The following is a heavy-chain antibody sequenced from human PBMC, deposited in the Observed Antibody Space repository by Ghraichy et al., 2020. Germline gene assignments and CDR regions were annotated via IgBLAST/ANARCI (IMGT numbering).Heavy chain of an antibody. V-gene: IGHV4-39*07. Sequence: SETLSLTCTVSGASISSRNYYWAWIRQPPGQGLEWIGMIYYSGTTYYKSSLKSRITISVDTAKDQFSLKLSSMTAADTAVYFCARDRSLRSGGFDFWGPGTLVTVSS. CDR2: IYYSGTT. J-gene: IGHJ3*01. D-gene: IGHD3-3*01. CDR3: ARDRSLRSGGFDF. CDR1: GASISSRNYY.